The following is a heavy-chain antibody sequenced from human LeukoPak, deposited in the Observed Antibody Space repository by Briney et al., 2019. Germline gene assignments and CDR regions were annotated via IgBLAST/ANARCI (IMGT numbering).Heavy chain of an antibody. J-gene: IGHJ6*02. CDR1: GFTFSTYS. Sequence: GGSLRLSCAASGFTFSTYSMNWVRQAPGKGLEWISYISPSSTIYYSDSVKGRFTISRDNAKNSLFLQMNSLRDEDTAVYYCAREYKSSSPLKGYYYYGMDVWGQGTTVTASS. V-gene: IGHV3-48*02. D-gene: IGHD6-13*01. CDR2: ISPSSTI. CDR3: AREYKSSSPLKGYYYYGMDV.